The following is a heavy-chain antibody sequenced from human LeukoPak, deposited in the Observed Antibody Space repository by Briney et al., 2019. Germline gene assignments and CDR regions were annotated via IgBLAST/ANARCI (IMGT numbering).Heavy chain of an antibody. CDR3: AREVCSSTSCYHGWFDP. D-gene: IGHD2-2*01. J-gene: IGHJ5*02. CDR1: GGSISSGSYY. Sequence: SQTLSLTCTVSGGSISSGSYYWSWIRQPAGKGLEWIGRIYTSGSTNYNPSLKSRVTISVDTSKNQFSLKLSSVTAADTAVYYCAREVCSSTSCYHGWFDPWGQGTLVTVSS. V-gene: IGHV4-61*02. CDR2: IYTSGST.